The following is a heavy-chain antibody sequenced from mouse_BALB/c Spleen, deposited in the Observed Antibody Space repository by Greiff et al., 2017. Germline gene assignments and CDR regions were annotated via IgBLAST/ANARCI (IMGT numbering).Heavy chain of an antibody. Sequence: VQLQESGAELVRPGTSVKVSCKASGYAFTNYLIEWVKQRPGQGLEWIGVINPGSGGTNYNEKFKGKATLTADKSSSTAYMQLSSLTSDDSAVYFCARKDGYDEDYWGQGTTLTVSS. J-gene: IGHJ2*01. CDR2: INPGSGGT. D-gene: IGHD2-2*01. CDR3: ARKDGYDEDY. V-gene: IGHV1-54*03. CDR1: GYAFTNYL.